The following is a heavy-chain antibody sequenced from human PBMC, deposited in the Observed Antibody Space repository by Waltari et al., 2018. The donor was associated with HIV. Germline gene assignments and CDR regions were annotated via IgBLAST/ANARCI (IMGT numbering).Heavy chain of an antibody. D-gene: IGHD5-12*01. V-gene: IGHV4-61*02. J-gene: IGHJ6*02. CDR1: GGSITNGMYY. Sequence: QVQLQESGPRLVKPSHTLSPTCTVSGGSITNGMYYCNWLRQPAGKGLEWIGRIYSSGNTNYNPSLKSRVTISVDTSKNQFSLKLSSVTAADTAVYYCARGRFEGYILYYYYGMDVWGQGTTVSVSS. CDR2: IYSSGNT. CDR3: ARGRFEGYILYYYYGMDV.